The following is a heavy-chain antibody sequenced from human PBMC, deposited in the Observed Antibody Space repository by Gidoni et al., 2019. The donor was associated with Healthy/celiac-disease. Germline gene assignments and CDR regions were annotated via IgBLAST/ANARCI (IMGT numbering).Heavy chain of an antibody. J-gene: IGHJ4*02. CDR2: INPTGGST. CDR3: ARGLSTVGYFDY. V-gene: IGHV1-46*01. CDR1: GYTFTSYY. D-gene: IGHD1-26*01. Sequence: QVQLVQSGAEVKKPGASVKASCKASGYTFTSYYIHWVRQAPGQGLEWMGIINPTGGSTTYAQKFQGRVTMARDTSTSTVYMELSSLRSEDTAVYYCARGLSTVGYFDYWGQGTLVTVSS.